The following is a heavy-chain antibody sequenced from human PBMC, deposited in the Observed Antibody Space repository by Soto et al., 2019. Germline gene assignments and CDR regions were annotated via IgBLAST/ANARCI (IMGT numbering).Heavy chain of an antibody. CDR2: TNHSGST. V-gene: IGHV4-34*01. CDR3: ARDKITGLFDY. D-gene: IGHD2-8*02. CDR1: GGSFSGYY. J-gene: IGHJ4*02. Sequence: SETLSLTCAVCGGSFSGYYWTWIRQPPGTGLEWIGETNHSGSTNYNPSLKSRVTISVDTSKNQFSLKLTSVTAADTAVYYCARDKITGLFDYWGQGTLVTVSS.